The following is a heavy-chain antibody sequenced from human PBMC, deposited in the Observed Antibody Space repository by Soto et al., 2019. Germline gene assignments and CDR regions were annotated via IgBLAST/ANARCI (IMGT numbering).Heavy chain of an antibody. CDR3: ARAYCSSTSCYYYYGMDV. CDR1: GGSFSGYY. CDR2: INHSGST. V-gene: IGHV4-34*01. Sequence: SETLSLTCAVYGGSFSGYYWSWIRQPPGKGLEWIGEINHSGSTNYNPSLKSRVTISVDTSKNQFSLKLSSVTAADTAVYYCARAYCSSTSCYYYYGMDVWGQGTTVTVSS. J-gene: IGHJ6*02. D-gene: IGHD2-2*01.